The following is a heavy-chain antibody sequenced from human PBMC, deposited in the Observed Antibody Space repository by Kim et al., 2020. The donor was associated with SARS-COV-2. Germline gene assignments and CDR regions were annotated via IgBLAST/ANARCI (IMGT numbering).Heavy chain of an antibody. CDR1: GFTFSDYY. CDR3: ARAQGGYCSSTSCLIHHFDY. J-gene: IGHJ4*02. CDR2: ISSSGSTI. V-gene: IGHV3-11*01. Sequence: GGSLRLSCAASGFTFSDYYMSWIRQAPGKGLEWVSYISSSGSTIYYADSVKGRFTISRDNAKNSLYLQMNSLRAEDTAVYYCARAQGGYCSSTSCLIHHFDYWGQGTLVTVSS. D-gene: IGHD2-2*01.